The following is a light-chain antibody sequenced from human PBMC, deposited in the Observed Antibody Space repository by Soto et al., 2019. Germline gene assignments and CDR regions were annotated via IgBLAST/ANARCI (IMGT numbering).Light chain of an antibody. CDR2: EVI. CDR3: SSYAGSNNLHVL. Sequence: QSALTQPPSASGSPGQAVTISCTGSSSDVGGYEYVSWYQQHPRKAPKLIIYEVIKRPSGVPDRFSGSKSGNTASLTVSGLQAEDEADYYCSSYAGSNNLHVLFGGGTKLTVL. CDR1: SSDVGGYEY. J-gene: IGLJ2*01. V-gene: IGLV2-8*01.